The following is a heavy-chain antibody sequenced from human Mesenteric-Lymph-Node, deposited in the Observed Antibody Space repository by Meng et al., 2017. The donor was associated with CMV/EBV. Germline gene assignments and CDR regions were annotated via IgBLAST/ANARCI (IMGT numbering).Heavy chain of an antibody. CDR2: INGDGTST. J-gene: IGHJ4*02. V-gene: IGHV3-74*01. CDR1: RLTFSSYW. Sequence: GESLKISCAASRLTFSSYWMHWVRQAPGKGLVWVSRINGDGTSTSYADSVKGRFTISRDNAKNTLYLQMDSLRAEDTAVYYCARDPAEWEFPQDYWGQGTLVTVSS. D-gene: IGHD1-26*01. CDR3: ARDPAEWEFPQDY.